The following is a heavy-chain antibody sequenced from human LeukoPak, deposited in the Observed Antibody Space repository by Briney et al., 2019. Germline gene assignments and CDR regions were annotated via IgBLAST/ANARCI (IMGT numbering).Heavy chain of an antibody. CDR2: IYSGGST. J-gene: IGHJ4*02. CDR3: AKSSTTTPLYYFDP. V-gene: IGHV3-53*01. Sequence: GGSLRLSCAASGFTVSSNYMSWVRQAPGKGLEWVSVIYSGGSTYYADSVKGRFTISRDNSKNTLYLQVNSLRAEDTAVYYRAKSSTTTPLYYFDPWGQGTLVTVSS. D-gene: IGHD2/OR15-2a*01. CDR1: GFTVSSNY.